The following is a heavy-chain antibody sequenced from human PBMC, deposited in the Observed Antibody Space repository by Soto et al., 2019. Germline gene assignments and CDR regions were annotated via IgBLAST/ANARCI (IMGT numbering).Heavy chain of an antibody. CDR2: IIPIFGTA. Sequence: ASVKVSCKASGGTFSSYAISWVRQAPGQGLEWMGGIIPIFGTANYAQKFQGRVTITADESTSTASLELSSLRSEATAVYYSARARSDSSHHPFDICRQLTMVPVSS. CDR3: ARARSDSSHHPFDI. D-gene: IGHD3-22*01. CDR1: GGTFSSYA. J-gene: IGHJ3*02. V-gene: IGHV1-69*13.